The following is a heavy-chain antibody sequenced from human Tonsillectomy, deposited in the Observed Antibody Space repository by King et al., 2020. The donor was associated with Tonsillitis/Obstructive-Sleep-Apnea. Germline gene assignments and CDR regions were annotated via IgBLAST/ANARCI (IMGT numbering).Heavy chain of an antibody. CDR2: IYYSGST. D-gene: IGHD3-22*01. Sequence: LQESGPGLVKPSETLSLTCTVSGGSISSGSYYWGWIRQPPGKGLEWIGSIYYSGSTYYNASLTSRVTISVDTSKNQFSLKLSSVTAADTAVYYCARHSPYYYDSSGYLVYYYYMDVWGKGTTVTVSS. CDR1: GGSISSGSYY. CDR3: ARHSPYYYDSSGYLVYYYYMDV. V-gene: IGHV4-39*01. J-gene: IGHJ6*03.